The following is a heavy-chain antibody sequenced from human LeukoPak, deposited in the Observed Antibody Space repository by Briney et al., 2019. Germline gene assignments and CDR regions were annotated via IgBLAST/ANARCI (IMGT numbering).Heavy chain of an antibody. D-gene: IGHD6-13*01. J-gene: IGHJ4*02. CDR3: ARGEIAALPTDFGY. CDR2: ISAYNGNT. CDR1: GYTFTSYG. V-gene: IGHV1-18*01. Sequence: ASVKVSCKASGYTFTSYGISWVRQAPGQGLEWMGWISAYNGNTNYAQKLQGRVTMTTDTSTSTAYMELRSLRSDDTAVYYCARGEIAALPTDFGYWGQGTLVTVSS.